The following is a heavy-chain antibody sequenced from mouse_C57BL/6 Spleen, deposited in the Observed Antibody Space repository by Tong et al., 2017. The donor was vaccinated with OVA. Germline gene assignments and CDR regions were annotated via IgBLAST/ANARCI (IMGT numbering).Heavy chain of an antibody. J-gene: IGHJ3*01. CDR3: ARPPLDSSGYSWFAY. CDR1: GYTFTDYE. V-gene: IGHV1-15*01. D-gene: IGHD3-2*02. Sequence: VQLQESGAELVRPGASVTLSCKASGYTFTDYEMHWVKQTPVHGLEWIGAIDPETGGTAYNQKFKDKATLTADKSSSTAYMQLSSLTSEDSAVYYCARPPLDSSGYSWFAYWGQGTLVTVSA. CDR2: IDPETGGT.